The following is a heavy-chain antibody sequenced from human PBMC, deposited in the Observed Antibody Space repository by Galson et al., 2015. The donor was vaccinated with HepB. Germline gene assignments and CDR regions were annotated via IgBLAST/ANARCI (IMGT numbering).Heavy chain of an antibody. J-gene: IGHJ6*02. CDR3: ARGNPNGDYGYYYYGMDV. Sequence: SCAASGFTFSSYGMHWVRQAPGKGLEWVAVLWYDGSNKYYADSVKGRFTISRDNSKNTLYLQMNSLRAEDTAVYYCARGNPNGDYGYYYYGMDVWGQGTTVTVSS. CDR2: LWYDGSNK. V-gene: IGHV3-33*01. D-gene: IGHD4-17*01. CDR1: GFTFSSYG.